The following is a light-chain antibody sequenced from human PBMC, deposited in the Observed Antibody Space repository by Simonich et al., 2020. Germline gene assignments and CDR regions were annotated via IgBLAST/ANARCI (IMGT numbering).Light chain of an antibody. Sequence: DVVMTQSPLSMPVTLGQPASISCRSSKSLVHSDGNTYFNWFHQRPGQSPRRLIYKVSNRDSGIPNRFSGSGSGTDFTLKISRVEAEDVGVYYCMQGTHWPPITFGQGTRLEIK. CDR1: KSLVHSDGNTY. V-gene: IGKV2-30*02. J-gene: IGKJ5*01. CDR2: KVS. CDR3: MQGTHWPPIT.